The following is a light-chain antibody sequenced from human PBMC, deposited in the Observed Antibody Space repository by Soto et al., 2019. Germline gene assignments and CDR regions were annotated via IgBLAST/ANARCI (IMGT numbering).Light chain of an antibody. CDR1: QTVSSTY. V-gene: IGKV3-20*01. Sequence: EIVLTQSPGTLSLSPGERATLSCRASQTVSSTYLAWYQQKPGQAPRLLIFGASIRATGIPDRFSGSGSGTDFTLTINSLEPEDFAVYYCLQYGSSPLFTFGPGIKVDIK. CDR2: GAS. J-gene: IGKJ3*01. CDR3: LQYGSSPLFT.